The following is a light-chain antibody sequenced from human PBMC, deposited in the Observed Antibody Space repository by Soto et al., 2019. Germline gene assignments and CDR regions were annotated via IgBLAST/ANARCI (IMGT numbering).Light chain of an antibody. CDR3: QQYGRSPT. CDR2: DAS. CDR1: QSVSSY. J-gene: IGKJ4*01. V-gene: IGKV3-20*01. Sequence: EIVLTQSPATLSLSPGERATLSCRASQSVSSYLAWYQQKPGQPPRLLIYDASSRATGIPDRFSGSGSGTDFTLTISRLEPEDFAVYYCQQYGRSPTFGGGTKVDIK.